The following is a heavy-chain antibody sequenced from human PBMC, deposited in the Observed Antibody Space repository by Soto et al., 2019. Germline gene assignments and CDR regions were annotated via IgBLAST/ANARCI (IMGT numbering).Heavy chain of an antibody. J-gene: IGHJ4*02. CDR3: ASAQYSSNWYYFDY. V-gene: IGHV4-59*11. Sequence: SETLSLTCTVSSGSISSHYWSWIRQPPGKGLEWIGYIYYSGSTSYNPSLKSRVTISVDTSKNQFSLKLSSVTAADTALYYCASAQYSSNWYYFDYWGQGALVTVSS. CDR1: SGSISSHY. D-gene: IGHD6-13*01. CDR2: IYYSGST.